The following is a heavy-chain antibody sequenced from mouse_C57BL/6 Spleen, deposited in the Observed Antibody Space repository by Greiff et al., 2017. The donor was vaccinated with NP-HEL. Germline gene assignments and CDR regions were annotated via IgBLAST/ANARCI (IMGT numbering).Heavy chain of an antibody. D-gene: IGHD1-1*01. V-gene: IGHV5-6*01. CDR3: ARHPTGYFDV. CDR2: ISSGGSYT. CDR1: GFTFSSYG. Sequence: EVMLVESGGDLVKPGGSLKLSCAASGFTFSSYGMSWVRQTPDKRLEWVATISSGGSYTYYPDSVKGRFTISRDNAKNTLYLQMSSLKSEDTARYYCARHPTGYFDVWGTGTTVTVSS. J-gene: IGHJ1*03.